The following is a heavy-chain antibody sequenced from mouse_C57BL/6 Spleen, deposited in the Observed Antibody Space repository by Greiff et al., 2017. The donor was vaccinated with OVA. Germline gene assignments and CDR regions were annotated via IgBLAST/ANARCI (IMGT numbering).Heavy chain of an antibody. D-gene: IGHD4-1*01. V-gene: IGHV1-64*01. J-gene: IGHJ3*01. CDR1: GYTFTSYW. CDR2: IHPNSGST. CDR3: ASTLTGSWCAY. Sequence: QVQLQQPGAELVKPGASVKLSCKASGYTFTSYWMHWVKQRPGQGLEWIGMIHPNSGSTNYNEKFKSKATLTVDKSSSTAYMQLSSLTSEDSAVYYCASTLTGSWCAYWGQGTLVTVSA.